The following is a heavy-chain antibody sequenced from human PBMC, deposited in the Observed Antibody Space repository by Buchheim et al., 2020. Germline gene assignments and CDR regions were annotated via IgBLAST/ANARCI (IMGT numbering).Heavy chain of an antibody. CDR1: GGALSGYG. D-gene: IGHD3-10*01. CDR3: ARDMVQGEVAMDV. CDR2: IIPMSGTS. V-gene: IGHV1-69*06. J-gene: IGHJ6*02. Sequence: QVHLVQSGPEVKKSGSSVKVSCKASGGALSGYGFSWVRQAPGQGLEWMGGIIPMSGTSTYAERFQGRVTIIADKSTNTVYMELGSLRSEDTAVYYCARDMVQGEVAMDVWGQGTT.